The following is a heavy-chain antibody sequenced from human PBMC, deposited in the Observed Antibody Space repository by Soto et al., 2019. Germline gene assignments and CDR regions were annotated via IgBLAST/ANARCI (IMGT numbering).Heavy chain of an antibody. D-gene: IGHD6-19*01. Sequence: GGSLRLSCAATGFTFSSDAVNWVRQTPGKGLEWVSGISGSGDITYYADSVKGRFTISRDNSKNTLFLQLNSLRAEDTAIYYYAKDVKPYSSGSGAFDYWGQGTLVTVSS. CDR3: AKDVKPYSSGSGAFDY. CDR2: ISGSGDIT. J-gene: IGHJ4*02. V-gene: IGHV3-23*01. CDR1: GFTFSSDA.